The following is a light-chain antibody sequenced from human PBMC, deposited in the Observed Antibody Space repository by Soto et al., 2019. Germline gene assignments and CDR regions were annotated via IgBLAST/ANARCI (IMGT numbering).Light chain of an antibody. Sequence: QSVLTQPPSVSGAPGQRVTISCTGRSSNIGAGYDVHWYQQLPGTAPKLLIYGNSNRPSGVPDRFSGSKSGTSASLAITGLQAEDDADYYCQSYDSSLSVVFGGGTQLSVL. V-gene: IGLV1-40*01. CDR1: SSNIGAGYD. J-gene: IGLJ2*01. CDR3: QSYDSSLSVV. CDR2: GNS.